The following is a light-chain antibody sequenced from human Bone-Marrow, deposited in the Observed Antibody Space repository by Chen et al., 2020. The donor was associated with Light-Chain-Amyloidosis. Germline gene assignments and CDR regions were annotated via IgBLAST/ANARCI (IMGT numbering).Light chain of an antibody. CDR3: QQYNTWPK. CDR1: QSVSSN. CDR2: DTS. V-gene: IGKV3-15*01. J-gene: IGKJ5*01. Sequence: EIVMTQSTATLSVSPGDRVTLSCRASQSVSSNLAWYQLKPGQAPRLLIYDTSTRATDVPVRFSGSGSGTEFTLTISSLQSEDFAVYFCQQYNTWPKFGKGTRL.